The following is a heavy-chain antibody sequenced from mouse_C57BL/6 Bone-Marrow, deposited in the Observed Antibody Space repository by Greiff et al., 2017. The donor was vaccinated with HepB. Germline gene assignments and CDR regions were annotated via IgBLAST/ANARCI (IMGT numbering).Heavy chain of an antibody. Sequence: VQLQESGAELARPGASVKLSCKASGYTFTSYGISWVKQRTGQGLEWIGEIYPRSGNTYYNEKFKGKATLTADKSSSTAYMALRSLTYEDSADYVCSRNGGDFDYWGKGTTLTVSS. CDR1: GYTFTSYG. D-gene: IGHD1-2*01. V-gene: IGHV1-81*01. CDR2: IYPRSGNT. J-gene: IGHJ2*01. CDR3: SRNGGDFDY.